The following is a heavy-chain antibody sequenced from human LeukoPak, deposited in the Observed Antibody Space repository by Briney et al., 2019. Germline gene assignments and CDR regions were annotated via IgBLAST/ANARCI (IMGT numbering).Heavy chain of an antibody. J-gene: IGHJ4*02. D-gene: IGHD6-19*01. CDR3: TSERRESSGWYNWCFDY. Sequence: GGSLRLSCEVSGFAFSHAYMSWVRQAPGKGLEWVGRIKTKTDGGTTDYGAPVKGRFTISRDDSKNTMYLQMNNLKSEDTAIYYCTSERRESSGWYNWCFDYWGRGTLVTVSS. CDR1: GFAFSHAY. V-gene: IGHV3-15*01. CDR2: IKTKTDGGTT.